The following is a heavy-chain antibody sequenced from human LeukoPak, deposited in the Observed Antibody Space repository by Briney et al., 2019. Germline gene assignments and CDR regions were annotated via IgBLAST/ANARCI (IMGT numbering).Heavy chain of an antibody. Sequence: SETLSLTCAVYGGSFSGYYWSWIRQPPGKGLEWIGSIYYSGSTYYNPSLKSRVTISVDTSKNQFSLKLSSVTAADTAVYYCARVYGYDHTFQYYFDYWGQGTLVTVSS. CDR2: IYYSGST. CDR1: GGSFSGYY. J-gene: IGHJ4*02. V-gene: IGHV4-34*01. CDR3: ARVYGYDHTFQYYFDY. D-gene: IGHD5-12*01.